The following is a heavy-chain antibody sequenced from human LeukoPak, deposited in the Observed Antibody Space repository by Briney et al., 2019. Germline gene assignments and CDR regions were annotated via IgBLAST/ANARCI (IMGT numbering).Heavy chain of an antibody. CDR3: SSGYYYFDY. J-gene: IGHJ4*02. V-gene: IGHV4-34*01. Sequence: PSETLSLTCAVYGGSFSGYYWSWIRQPPEKGLEWIGEINHSGSTNYNPSLKSRVTISVDTSKNQFSLKLSSVTAADTAVYYCSSGYYYFDYWGQGTLVTVSS. CDR2: INHSGST. CDR1: GGSFSGYY. D-gene: IGHD3-10*01.